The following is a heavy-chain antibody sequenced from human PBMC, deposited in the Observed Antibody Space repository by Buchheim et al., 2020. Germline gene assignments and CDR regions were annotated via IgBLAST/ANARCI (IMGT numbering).Heavy chain of an antibody. CDR1: DGSISGYY. D-gene: IGHD3-16*01. V-gene: IGHV4-59*01. CDR2: IYYSGST. Sequence: QVQLQESGPGLVKPSQTLSLTCTVSDGSISGYYWSWIRQPPGKGLEWIGYIYYSGSTEYNPSFKSRVTISVDTSKNQFSLRLSSVTAADTAVYYCAKVQAYFDPWGQGTL. J-gene: IGHJ5*02. CDR3: AKVQAYFDP.